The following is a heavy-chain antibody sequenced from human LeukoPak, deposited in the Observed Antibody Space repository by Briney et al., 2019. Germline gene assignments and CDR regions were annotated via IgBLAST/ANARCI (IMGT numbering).Heavy chain of an antibody. Sequence: GGSLRLSCAASGFTFTNFGMSWVRQAPGKELEWVSRISSSGDTTNYADSVKGRFTISRDNAKNTLYLQMNSLRAEDTAVYYCARDLGRYYYYYMDVWGKGTTVTISS. J-gene: IGHJ6*03. CDR3: ARDLGRYYYYYMDV. CDR2: ISSSGDTT. CDR1: GFTFTNFG. V-gene: IGHV3-23*01.